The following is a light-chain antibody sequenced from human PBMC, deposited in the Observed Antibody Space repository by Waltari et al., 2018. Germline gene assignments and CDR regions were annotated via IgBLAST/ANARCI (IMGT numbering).Light chain of an antibody. CDR2: DAS. J-gene: IGKJ4*01. CDR3: QHFGSSHS. CDR1: QSVGSSY. Sequence: EVVLTQSPGTLSLSPGERATLSCRASQSVGSSYLAWYQQKPGQAPRLLIYDASSRATGIPDRFSGSWSGTDFTLIISRLEPEDFAVYYCQHFGSSHSFGGGTKVEIK. V-gene: IGKV3-20*01.